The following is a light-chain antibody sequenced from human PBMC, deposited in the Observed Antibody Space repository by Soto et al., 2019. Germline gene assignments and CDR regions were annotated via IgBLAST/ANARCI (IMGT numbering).Light chain of an antibody. CDR1: TSNIGSNY. CDR3: ATWDDSLNGFYV. V-gene: IGLV1-47*01. CDR2: RNN. J-gene: IGLJ1*01. Sequence: VLTQPPSASGTPGQGVTISCSGSTSNIGSNYVYWYQQLPGTAPKLLIYRNNQRPSGVPDRFSGSESGTSASLAISGLRSDDEADYFCATWDDSLNGFYVFGTGTRSPS.